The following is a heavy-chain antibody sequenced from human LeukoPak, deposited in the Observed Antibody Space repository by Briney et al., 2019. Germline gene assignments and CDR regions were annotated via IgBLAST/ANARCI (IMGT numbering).Heavy chain of an antibody. V-gene: IGHV4-30-2*01. J-gene: IGHJ6*02. CDR3: ARGAADSYGFPRSNYYYYGMDV. Sequence: PSETLSLTCAVSGGSINSGGYSWSWIRQPPGKGLEWIGYIYHSGSTYYSPSLKSRVTISVDTSKNQFSLRLSSVTAADAAVYYCARGAADSYGFPRSNYYYYGMDVWGQGTTVTVSS. CDR2: IYHSGST. CDR1: GGSINSGGYS. D-gene: IGHD5-18*01.